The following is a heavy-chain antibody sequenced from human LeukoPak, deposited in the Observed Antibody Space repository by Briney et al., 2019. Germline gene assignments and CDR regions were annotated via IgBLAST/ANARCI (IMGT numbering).Heavy chain of an antibody. CDR2: IIPIFGTA. CDR1: GGTFSSYA. Sequence: SVKVSCKASGGTFSSYAINWVRQAPGQGLEWVGRIIPIFGTADYAQKFQGRVTITTDESTSTAYMELSSLRSEDTAVYYCARGVSGYQGYYNMDVWDKGTTVTVSS. V-gene: IGHV1-69*05. CDR3: ARGVSGYQGYYNMDV. J-gene: IGHJ6*03. D-gene: IGHD3-22*01.